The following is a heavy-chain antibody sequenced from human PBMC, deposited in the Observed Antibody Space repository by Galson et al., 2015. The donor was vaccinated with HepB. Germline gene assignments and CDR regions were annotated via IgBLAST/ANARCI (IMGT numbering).Heavy chain of an antibody. J-gene: IGHJ4*02. D-gene: IGHD3-10*01. V-gene: IGHV4-59*01. CDR1: GGSISNYY. CDR3: ARSWGRDGAGISDFDK. Sequence: ETLSRTCTGSGGSISNYYCNWLRQAPGKGLEWIGYISDRGNTDYNPSLKSRVTISLDISRNQFSLKLSSVTAADTAVYYCARSWGRDGAGISDFDKWGQGSLVTVSS. CDR2: ISDRGNT.